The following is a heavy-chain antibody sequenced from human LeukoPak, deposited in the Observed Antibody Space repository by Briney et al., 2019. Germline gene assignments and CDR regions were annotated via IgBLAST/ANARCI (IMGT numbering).Heavy chain of an antibody. D-gene: IGHD3-10*01. CDR2: ISNDGART. Sequence: TGGSLRLSCSASGFTFSSYAMHWVRQAPGKGLEYVSAISNDGARTYYADSVKGRFTISRDNSKNTLYLQMSSLRAEDTAVYYCASDYGSGPYYKGYFDYWGQGTLVTVSS. CDR3: ASDYGSGPYYKGYFDY. CDR1: GFTFSSYA. J-gene: IGHJ4*02. V-gene: IGHV3-64D*09.